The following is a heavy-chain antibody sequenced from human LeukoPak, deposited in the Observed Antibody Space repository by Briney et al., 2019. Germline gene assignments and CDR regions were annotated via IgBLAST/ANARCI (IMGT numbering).Heavy chain of an antibody. Sequence: GASVNVSCKASGYTFTGYYMHWVRQAPGQGLEWMGWIYPNSGATKYAQKFQGRVTMTRDTSISTAYMELSGLRSDDTAVYYCGTLLSNGPFDYWGQGSLVTVSS. CDR3: GTLLSNGPFDY. J-gene: IGHJ4*02. CDR2: IYPNSGAT. CDR1: GYTFTGYY. V-gene: IGHV1-2*02.